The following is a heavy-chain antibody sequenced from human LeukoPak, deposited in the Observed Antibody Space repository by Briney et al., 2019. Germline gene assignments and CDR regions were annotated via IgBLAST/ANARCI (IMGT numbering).Heavy chain of an antibody. Sequence: ASVKVSCKASGYTFTSYDINWVRQATGQGLEWMGWMNPNIGNTGYAQKFQGRVTMTRNTSISTAYMELSSLRSEDTAVYYCAGGNFQSVPAAIKYYYYMDVWGKGTTVTVSS. J-gene: IGHJ6*03. V-gene: IGHV1-8*01. CDR2: MNPNIGNT. CDR3: AGGNFQSVPAAIKYYYYMDV. D-gene: IGHD2-2*01. CDR1: GYTFTSYD.